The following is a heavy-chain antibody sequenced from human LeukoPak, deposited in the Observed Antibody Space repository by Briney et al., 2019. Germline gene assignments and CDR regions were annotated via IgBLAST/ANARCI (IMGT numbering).Heavy chain of an antibody. J-gene: IGHJ4*02. CDR1: GCTFTGYY. D-gene: IGHD3-16*02. V-gene: IGHV1-2*02. Sequence: ASVKVSCKASGCTFTGYYMHWVRQAPGQGLEWMGWINPNSGGTNYAQKFQGRVTMTRDTSISTAYMELSRLRSDDTAVYYCARGVHVWGSYRYFDYWGQGTLVTVSS. CDR2: INPNSGGT. CDR3: ARGVHVWGSYRYFDY.